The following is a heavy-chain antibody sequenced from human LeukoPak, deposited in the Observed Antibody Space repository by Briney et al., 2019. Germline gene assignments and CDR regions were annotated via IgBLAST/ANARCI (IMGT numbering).Heavy chain of an antibody. Sequence: PSETLSLTCAAYGGSFSGYYWSWIRQPPGKGLEWIGEINHSGSTNYNPSLKSRVTISVDTSRNQFSLKLSSVTAADTAVYYCAGRYCSSTSCYLFFDYWGQGTLVTVSS. CDR3: AGRYCSSTSCYLFFDY. CDR2: INHSGST. J-gene: IGHJ4*02. CDR1: GGSFSGYY. V-gene: IGHV4-34*01. D-gene: IGHD2-2*01.